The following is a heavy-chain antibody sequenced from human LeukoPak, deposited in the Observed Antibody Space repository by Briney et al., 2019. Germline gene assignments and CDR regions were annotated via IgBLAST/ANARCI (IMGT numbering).Heavy chain of an antibody. D-gene: IGHD2/OR15-2a*01. V-gene: IGHV5-51*01. CDR1: GYSFTSYW. Sequence: GGSLQISCKGSGYSFTSYWIGWVRQVPGKGLEWMGIIYPGDSDTRYSPSFQGQVTISADKSISTAYLQWSSLKASDTAMYYCARVEYYRASYYYMDVWGKGTTVTVSS. CDR3: ARVEYYRASYYYMDV. J-gene: IGHJ6*03. CDR2: IYPGDSDT.